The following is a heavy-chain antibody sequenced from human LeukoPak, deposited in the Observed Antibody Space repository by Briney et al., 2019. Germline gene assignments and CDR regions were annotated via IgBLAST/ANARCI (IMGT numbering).Heavy chain of an antibody. CDR3: AKDSDSSSPDYYYYYYMDV. CDR1: GFTFSSYG. J-gene: IGHJ6*03. D-gene: IGHD6-6*01. CDR2: ISYDGSNK. V-gene: IGHV3-30*18. Sequence: GGSLRLSCAASGFTFSSYGMHWVRQAPGKGLEWVAVISYDGSNKYYADSVKGRFTISRDNSKNTLYLQMNSLRAEDTAVYYCAKDSDSSSPDYYYYYYMDVWGKGITVTVSS.